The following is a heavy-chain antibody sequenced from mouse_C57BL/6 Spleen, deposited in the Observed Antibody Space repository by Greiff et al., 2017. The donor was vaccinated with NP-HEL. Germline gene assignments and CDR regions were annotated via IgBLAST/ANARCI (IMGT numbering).Heavy chain of an antibody. CDR3: ARRGGYDFSMDY. Sequence: QVHVKQPGTELVKPGASVKLSCKASGYTFTSYWMHWVKQRPGQGLEWIGNINPSNGGTNYNEKFKSKATLTVDKSSSTAYMQLSSLTSEDSAVYYCARRGGYDFSMDYWGQGTSVTVSS. CDR2: INPSNGGT. J-gene: IGHJ4*01. CDR1: GYTFTSYW. D-gene: IGHD2-4*01. V-gene: IGHV1-53*01.